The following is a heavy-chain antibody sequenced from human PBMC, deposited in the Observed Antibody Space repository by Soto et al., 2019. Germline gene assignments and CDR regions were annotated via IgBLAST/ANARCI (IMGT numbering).Heavy chain of an antibody. D-gene: IGHD3-3*01. CDR1: GFTFTTFA. Sequence: GGSLRLSCAASGFTFTTFAIHWVRQAPGKGLEWVAVISYDGSNKYYADSVKGRFTISRDNFKNTLFLQMNSLRPEDTAVYYCARDFWSGVFDYWGQGTLVTVSS. J-gene: IGHJ4*02. CDR2: ISYDGSNK. CDR3: ARDFWSGVFDY. V-gene: IGHV3-30-3*01.